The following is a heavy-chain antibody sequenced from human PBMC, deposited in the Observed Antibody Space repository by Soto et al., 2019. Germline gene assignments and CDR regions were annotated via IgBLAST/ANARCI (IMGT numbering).Heavy chain of an antibody. J-gene: IGHJ6*02. V-gene: IGHV1-69*13. CDR3: ARHSYCSSTSCYGPDYYYGMDV. Sequence: SVTVSCTASGGTFSSYAIGWVRQAPGQGLEWMGGIIPIFGTANYAQKFQGRVTITADESTSTAYMELSSLRSEDTAVYYCARHSYCSSTSCYGPDYYYGMDVWGQGTTVTVSS. D-gene: IGHD2-2*01. CDR1: GGTFSSYA. CDR2: IIPIFGTA.